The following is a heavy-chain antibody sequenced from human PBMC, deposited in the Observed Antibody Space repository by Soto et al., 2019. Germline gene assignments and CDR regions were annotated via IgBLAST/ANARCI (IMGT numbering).Heavy chain of an antibody. CDR3: ATESYYYGSGSSDY. CDR1: GFTFSSYA. J-gene: IGHJ4*02. CDR2: ISGSGGST. V-gene: IGHV3-23*01. D-gene: IGHD3-10*01. Sequence: GGSLRLSCAASGFTFSSYAMSWVRQAPGKGLEWVSAISGSGGSTYYADSVKGRFTISRDNSKNTLYLQMNSLRAEDTAVYYCATESYYYGSGSSDYWGQGTLVTVSS.